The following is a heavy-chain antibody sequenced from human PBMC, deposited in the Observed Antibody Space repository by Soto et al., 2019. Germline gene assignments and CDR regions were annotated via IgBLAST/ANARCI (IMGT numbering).Heavy chain of an antibody. CDR3: ARYPTLTDYFFHGMDV. CDR1: GYTFTNYW. Sequence: GESLKISCKGAGYTFTNYWIVWVRQIPGKGLEWMGIIYPGDSDTRYSPSFQGQVTISADRSISTAYLQWSSLKASDTGMYYCARYPTLTDYFFHGMDVWGQGTTVTVSS. CDR2: IYPGDSDT. J-gene: IGHJ6*02. D-gene: IGHD4-17*01. V-gene: IGHV5-51*01.